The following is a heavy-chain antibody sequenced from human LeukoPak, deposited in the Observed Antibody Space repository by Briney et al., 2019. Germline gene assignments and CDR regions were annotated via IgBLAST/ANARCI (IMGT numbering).Heavy chain of an antibody. CDR3: ARVYYYGSGSYYTRGYYFDY. CDR1: GGTFSSYA. Sequence: VASVKVSCKASGGTFSSYAVSWVRQAPGQGLEWMGRIIPILGIANYAQKFQGRVTITADKSTSTAYMEPSSLRSEDTAVYYCARVYYYGSGSYYTRGYYFDYWGQGTLVTVSS. V-gene: IGHV1-69*04. CDR2: IIPILGIA. D-gene: IGHD3-10*01. J-gene: IGHJ4*02.